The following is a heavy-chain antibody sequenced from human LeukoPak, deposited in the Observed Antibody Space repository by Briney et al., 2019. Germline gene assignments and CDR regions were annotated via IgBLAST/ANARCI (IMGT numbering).Heavy chain of an antibody. CDR1: GYSFTSYW. Sequence: GESLKISCKGSGYSFTSYWIGWVRQMPGKGLEWMGIIYPGDSDTRYSPSFQGQVTISADKSISTAYLQWSSLKASDTAMYYCARGASWGSGSYPNDYYYYGMDVWGQGTTVTVSS. J-gene: IGHJ6*02. V-gene: IGHV5-51*01. CDR3: ARGASWGSGSYPNDYYYYGMDV. D-gene: IGHD3-10*01. CDR2: IYPGDSDT.